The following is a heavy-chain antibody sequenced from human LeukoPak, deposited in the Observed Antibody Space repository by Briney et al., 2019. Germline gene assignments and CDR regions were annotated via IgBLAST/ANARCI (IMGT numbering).Heavy chain of an antibody. D-gene: IGHD4-11*01. V-gene: IGHV3-23*01. CDR1: GFTFSNYA. CDR2: ISGSGGST. J-gene: IGHJ4*02. Sequence: GGSLRLSCAASGFTFSNYAMSWARQAPGKGLEWVSAISGSGGSTYYADSVKGRFTISRDNSKNTLYLQMNSLRAEDTAVYYCTTSRPLQSFDCWGQGTLVTVSS. CDR3: TTSRPLQSFDC.